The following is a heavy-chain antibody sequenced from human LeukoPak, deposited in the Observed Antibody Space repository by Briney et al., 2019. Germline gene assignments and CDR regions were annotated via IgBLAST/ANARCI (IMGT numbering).Heavy chain of an antibody. Sequence: ASVTVSCTASGYTFTSYQMHWVRQAPGQGLEWMGIIKPSDGSTSYAQKFQGRVTMTRDTSISTAYMELSRLRSDDTAVYYCARVAEYCSSTSCYRWFDPWGQGTLVTVSS. CDR1: GYTFTSYQ. D-gene: IGHD2-2*01. V-gene: IGHV1-46*01. CDR3: ARVAEYCSSTSCYRWFDP. CDR2: IKPSDGST. J-gene: IGHJ5*02.